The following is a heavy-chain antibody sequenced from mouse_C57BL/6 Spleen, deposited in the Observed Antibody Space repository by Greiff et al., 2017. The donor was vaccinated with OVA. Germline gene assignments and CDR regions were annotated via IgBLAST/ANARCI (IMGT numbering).Heavy chain of an antibody. J-gene: IGHJ4*01. D-gene: IGHD4-1*01. CDR2: IDPSDSYT. CDR3: ARMRTGNYDAMDY. V-gene: IGHV1-69*01. CDR1: GYTFTSYW. Sequence: QVQLQQPGAELVMPGASVKLSCKASGYTFTSYWMHWVKQRPGQGLEWIGEIDPSDSYTNYNQKFKGKSTLTVAKSSSTAYMQLSSLTSEDSAVDYCARMRTGNYDAMDYWGQGTSVTVSS.